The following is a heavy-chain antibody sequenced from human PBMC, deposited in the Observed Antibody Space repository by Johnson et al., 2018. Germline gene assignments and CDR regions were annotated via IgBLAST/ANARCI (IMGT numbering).Heavy chain of an antibody. CDR2: ISSEGGST. V-gene: IGHV3-64*01. CDR1: GFTFSNYA. D-gene: IGHD5-24*01. Sequence: EVQLVEAGGGLVQPGGSLRLSCAASGFTFSNYAIHWVRRAPGKGLECVSDISSEGGSTYYARSVKVIFTISRDNSKHTLFLQMGSLRAEEMSVYDCASGGRWLRDTFDIWGQGTMVTVSS. CDR3: ASGGRWLRDTFDI. J-gene: IGHJ3*02.